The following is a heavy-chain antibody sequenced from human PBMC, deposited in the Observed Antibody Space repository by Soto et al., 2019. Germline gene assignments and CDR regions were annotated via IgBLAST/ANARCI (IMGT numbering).Heavy chain of an antibody. J-gene: IGHJ6*02. Sequence: GGSLRLSCAASGFTFSSYWMHWVRQAPGKGLVWVSRINSDGSSTSYADSVKGRFTISRDNAKNTLYLQMNSLRAEDTAVYYCARLYYDFWSGYYYYYYGMDVWGQGTTVTVSS. CDR3: ARLYYDFWSGYYYYYYGMDV. CDR1: GFTFSSYW. D-gene: IGHD3-3*01. V-gene: IGHV3-74*01. CDR2: INSDGSST.